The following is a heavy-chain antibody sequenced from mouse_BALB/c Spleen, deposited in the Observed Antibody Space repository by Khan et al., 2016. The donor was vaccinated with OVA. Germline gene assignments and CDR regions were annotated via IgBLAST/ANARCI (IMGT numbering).Heavy chain of an antibody. V-gene: IGHV1-7*01. CDR1: VSPFTAYW. CDR2: IDPSADYT. CDR3: ARRELYGSVAY. Sequence: QSGAELAKPGASVKMSCKASVSPFTAYWVHWVTPRPGQGLEWIGYIDPSADYTAYNQRFKDKARVSTDKAARKAYMQMGSLTSEDAAVYYCARRELYGSVAYWGQGTLVTVSS. J-gene: IGHJ3*01. D-gene: IGHD1-1*02.